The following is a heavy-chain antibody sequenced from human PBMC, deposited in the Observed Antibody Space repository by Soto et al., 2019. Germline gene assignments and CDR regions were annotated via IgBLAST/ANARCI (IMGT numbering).Heavy chain of an antibody. CDR1: GFILSDCA. J-gene: IGHJ6*03. V-gene: IGHV3-48*01. D-gene: IGHD7-27*01. Sequence: GGSLRLSCATSGFILSDCAMNWVRQAPGKGLEWVSYISSSSSVIDYADSVKGRFTVSRNNARNSLYLQMNSLRAEDTAVYYCARDLSWGSNWYYYMDVWGKGTTVTVSS. CDR2: ISSSSSVI. CDR3: ARDLSWGSNWYYYMDV.